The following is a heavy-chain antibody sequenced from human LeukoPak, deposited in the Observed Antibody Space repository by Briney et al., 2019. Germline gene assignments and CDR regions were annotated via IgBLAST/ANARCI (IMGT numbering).Heavy chain of an antibody. D-gene: IGHD3-3*01. CDR1: GGSFSGYY. CDR2: INLSGST. J-gene: IGHJ6*02. Sequence: PSETLSLTCAVYGGSFSGYYWSWIRQPPGKGLEWIGEINLSGSTNYNPSLKSRVTISVDTSKNQFSLKLSSVTAADTAVYYCARVAIFSAYYYYGMDVWGQGTTVTVSS. CDR3: ARVAIFSAYYYYGMDV. V-gene: IGHV4-34*01.